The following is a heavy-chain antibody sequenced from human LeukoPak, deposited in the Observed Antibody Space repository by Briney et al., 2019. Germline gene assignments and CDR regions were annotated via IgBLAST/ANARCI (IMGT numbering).Heavy chain of an antibody. CDR1: GGSFSGYY. J-gene: IGHJ4*02. Sequence: SETLSLTCAVYGGSFSGYYWSWIRQPPGKGLEWIGEINHSGSTNYNPSLKSRVTISVDTSKNQFSLKLSSVTAADTAAYYCAPITMVRGVILWGQGTLVTVSS. D-gene: IGHD3-10*01. CDR3: APITMVRGVIL. CDR2: INHSGST. V-gene: IGHV4-34*01.